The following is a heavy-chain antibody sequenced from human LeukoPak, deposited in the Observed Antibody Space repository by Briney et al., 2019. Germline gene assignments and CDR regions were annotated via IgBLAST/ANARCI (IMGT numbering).Heavy chain of an antibody. Sequence: SETLSLTCTASGGSISSGSYYWSWIRQPAGKGLEWIGRIYTSGSTNYNPSLKGRVTISVDTSKNQFSLKLSSVTAADTAVYYCARELVVAATKMGWFDPWGQGTLVTVSS. CDR1: GGSISSGSYY. CDR3: ARELVVAATKMGWFDP. D-gene: IGHD2-15*01. J-gene: IGHJ5*02. CDR2: IYTSGST. V-gene: IGHV4-61*02.